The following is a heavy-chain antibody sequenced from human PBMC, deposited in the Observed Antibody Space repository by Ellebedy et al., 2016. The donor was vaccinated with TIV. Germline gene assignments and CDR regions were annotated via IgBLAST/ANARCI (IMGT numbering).Heavy chain of an antibody. V-gene: IGHV5-51*01. CDR2: IYPGDSDT. J-gene: IGHJ6*03. Sequence: GGSLRLSXKGSGYSFTSYWIGWVRQMPGKGLEWMGIIYPGDSDTRYSPSFQGQVTISADKSISTAYLQWSSLKASDTAMYYCARPVPSRGYYYMDVWGKGTTVTVSS. CDR1: GYSFTSYW. D-gene: IGHD3-10*01. CDR3: ARPVPSRGYYYMDV.